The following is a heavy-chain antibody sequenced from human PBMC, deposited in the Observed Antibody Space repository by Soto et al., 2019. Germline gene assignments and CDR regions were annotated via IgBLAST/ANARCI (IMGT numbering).Heavy chain of an antibody. CDR1: GYTFTSYD. Sequence: ASVKVSCKVSGYTFTSYDINWVRQATGQGLEWMGRMNPNSGNTGYAQKFQGRVTMTRNTSISTAYMELSSLRSENTAVYYCPRSWRESPWPPFLYYGMEVWGQGTTVTVSS. CDR3: PRSWRESPWPPFLYYGMEV. D-gene: IGHD3-3*01. V-gene: IGHV1-8*01. CDR2: MNPNSGNT. J-gene: IGHJ6*02.